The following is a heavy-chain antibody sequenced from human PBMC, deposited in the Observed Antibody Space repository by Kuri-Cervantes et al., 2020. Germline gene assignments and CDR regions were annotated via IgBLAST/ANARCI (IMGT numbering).Heavy chain of an antibody. CDR1: GFTFDDYA. CDR3: AKETAATTDY. D-gene: IGHD2-15*01. V-gene: IGHV3-9*01. J-gene: IGHJ4*02. CDR2: ISWNSGSI. Sequence: GGSLRLSCAASGFTFDDYAMHWVRQAPGKGLEWVSGISWNSGSIGYADSVKGRFTISRDNSKNTLYLQMNSLRAGDTAVYYCAKETAATTDYWGQGTLVTVSS.